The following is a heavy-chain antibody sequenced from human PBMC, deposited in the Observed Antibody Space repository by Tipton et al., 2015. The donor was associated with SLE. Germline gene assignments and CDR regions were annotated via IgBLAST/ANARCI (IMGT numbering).Heavy chain of an antibody. J-gene: IGHJ4*02. CDR2: IYYAGAT. V-gene: IGHV4-31*03. D-gene: IGHD1-1*01. CDR1: GASLSSGRYY. Sequence: TLSLTCTVSGASLSSGRYYWTWIRQHPEKGLEWIGYIYYAGATYYNPSLKSRVIISVDRSQNQFSLNLSSVTAADTAVYFCARWEVGYTTNWERFDCWGQGTLVTVSS. CDR3: ARWEVGYTTNWERFDC.